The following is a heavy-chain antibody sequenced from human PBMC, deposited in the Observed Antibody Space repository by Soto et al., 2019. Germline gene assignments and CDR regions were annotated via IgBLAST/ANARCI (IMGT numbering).Heavy chain of an antibody. V-gene: IGHV3-30-3*01. CDR3: ASVGYSSGWYFDY. CDR2: ISYDGSNK. D-gene: IGHD6-19*01. CDR1: GFTFSSYA. J-gene: IGHJ4*02. Sequence: QVQLVESGGGVVQSGRSLRLSCAASGFTFSSYAMHWVRQAPGKGLEWVAVISYDGSNKYYADSVKGRFTISRDNSKNTLYLQMNSLRAEDTAVYYCASVGYSSGWYFDYWGQGTLVTVSS.